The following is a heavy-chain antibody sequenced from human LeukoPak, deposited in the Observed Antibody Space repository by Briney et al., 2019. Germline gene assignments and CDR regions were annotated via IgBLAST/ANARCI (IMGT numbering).Heavy chain of an antibody. D-gene: IGHD2/OR15-2a*01. Sequence: PSETLSLTCTVSGGSISSDHWNWIRQPPGKGLKWIGCIFYSGRTYYNPSLKSRVTISVDMSKSQFSLRLTSVTAADTAVYYCARKNDFDIWGQGTLVTVSS. V-gene: IGHV4-59*01. CDR2: IFYSGRT. CDR3: ARKNDFDI. CDR1: GGSISSDH. J-gene: IGHJ3*02.